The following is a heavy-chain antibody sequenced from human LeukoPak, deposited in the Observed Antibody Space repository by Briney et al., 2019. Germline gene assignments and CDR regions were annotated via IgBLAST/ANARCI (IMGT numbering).Heavy chain of an antibody. Sequence: SVKVSCKASGYTFTNYAIHWVRQAPGQGLEWMGGIIPIFGTANYAQKFQGRVTITTDESTSTAYMELSSLRSEDTAVYYCARAVPCGDDCYPGDFDYWGQGTLVTVSS. CDR3: ARAVPCGDDCYPGDFDY. D-gene: IGHD2-21*01. CDR1: GYTFTNYA. J-gene: IGHJ4*02. CDR2: IIPIFGTA. V-gene: IGHV1-69*05.